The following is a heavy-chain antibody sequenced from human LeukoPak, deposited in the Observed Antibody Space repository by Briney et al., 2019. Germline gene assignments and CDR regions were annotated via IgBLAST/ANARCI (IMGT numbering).Heavy chain of an antibody. CDR1: GGSFSGYY. Sequence: SETLSLTCAVYGGSFSGYYWSWIRQPPGKGLEWIGEINHSGSTNYNPSLKSRVTISVDTSKNQFSLKLSSVTAADTAVYYCARQTIVLMVYARDLYYFDYWGQGTLVTVSS. CDR3: ARQTIVLMVYARDLYYFDY. J-gene: IGHJ4*02. D-gene: IGHD2-8*01. CDR2: INHSGST. V-gene: IGHV4-34*01.